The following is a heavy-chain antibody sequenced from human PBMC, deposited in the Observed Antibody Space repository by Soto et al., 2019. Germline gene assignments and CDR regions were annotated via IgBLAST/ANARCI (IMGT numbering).Heavy chain of an antibody. V-gene: IGHV4-59*01. CDR2: IYYSGST. CDR3: ARVGGGGYYFDY. CDR1: GGSISGYY. J-gene: IGHJ4*02. D-gene: IGHD3-16*01. Sequence: SETLSLTCSVSGGSISGYYGSWIRQPPGKGLEWIGYIYYSGSTNYNPSLKSRVTISVDTSKNQFSLKLSSVTAADTAVYYCARVGGGGYYFDYWGQGTLVTVSS.